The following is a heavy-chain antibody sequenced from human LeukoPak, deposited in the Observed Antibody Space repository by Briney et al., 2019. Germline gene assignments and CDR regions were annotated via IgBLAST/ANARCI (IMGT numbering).Heavy chain of an antibody. V-gene: IGHV4-34*01. D-gene: IGHD3-22*01. CDR2: INPSGRI. J-gene: IGHJ6*03. Sequence: SETLSLTCAVYGGSFSGYYWTWIRQAPGKGLGWIGEINPSGRISYNPSLKRRLTISVDASKNQFSLNLKSLTAADTAVYSCARGRHEITMILVVMTAVSYYLDVWGKGTTVTVS. CDR1: GGSFSGYY. CDR3: ARGRHEITMILVVMTAVSYYLDV.